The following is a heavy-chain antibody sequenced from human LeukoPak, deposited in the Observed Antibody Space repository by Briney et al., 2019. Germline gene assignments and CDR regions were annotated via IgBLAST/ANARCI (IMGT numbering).Heavy chain of an antibody. V-gene: IGHV3-74*01. CDR3: ARICSTTDCLISA. D-gene: IGHD2-2*01. Sequence: GGSLRLSCAASGFTFSRYWMHWVRQAPGKGLVWVSRINSDGSYTSYADFVKGRFTISRDNAKNTVYLQMSSLRAEDTAGYYCARICSTTDCLISAWGQGTLVTVSS. J-gene: IGHJ4*02. CDR2: INSDGSYT. CDR1: GFTFSRYW.